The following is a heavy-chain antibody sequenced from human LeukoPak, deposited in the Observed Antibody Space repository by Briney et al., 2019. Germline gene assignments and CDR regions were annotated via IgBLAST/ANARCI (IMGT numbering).Heavy chain of an antibody. J-gene: IGHJ4*02. CDR3: ATPRRYYYDSSGRNPFDY. D-gene: IGHD3-22*01. CDR2: ISPIFGTA. Sequence: SVKVSCKASGGTFSSYAISWVRQAPGQGLEWMGGISPIFGTANYAQKFQGRVTITADESTSTAYMELSSLRSEDTAVYYCATPRRYYYDSSGRNPFDYWGQGTLVTVSS. V-gene: IGHV1-69*13. CDR1: GGTFSSYA.